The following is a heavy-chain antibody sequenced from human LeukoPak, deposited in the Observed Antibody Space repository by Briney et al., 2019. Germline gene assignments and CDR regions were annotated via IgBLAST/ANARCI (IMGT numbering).Heavy chain of an antibody. D-gene: IGHD3-3*01. V-gene: IGHV4-4*07. CDR2: IYTSGST. CDR3: ARGIFGVVIGAFDI. CDR1: GGSISSYY. Sequence: SETLSLTCTVSGGSISSYYWSWIRQPAGQGLEWIGRIYTSGSTNYNPSLKSRVTMSVDTSKNQFTLKLSSVTAADTAVYYCARGIFGVVIGAFDIWGQGTMVTVSS. J-gene: IGHJ3*02.